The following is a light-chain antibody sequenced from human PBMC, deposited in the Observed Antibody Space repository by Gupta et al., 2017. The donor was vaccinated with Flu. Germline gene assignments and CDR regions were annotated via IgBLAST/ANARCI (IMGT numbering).Light chain of an antibody. CDR1: WSNIGRNY. Sequence: QSVLTQPPSVSAAPGQKVTISCSGSWSNIGRNYVSWYQQVPGTAPKLLSEENNKRPSGAPDRVACSLAGTSANLAIPGLQIGDEAQYDGGTWDSRLIARVLGEGTKLTVL. J-gene: IGLJ2*01. CDR2: ENN. CDR3: GTWDSRLIARV. V-gene: IGLV1-51*02.